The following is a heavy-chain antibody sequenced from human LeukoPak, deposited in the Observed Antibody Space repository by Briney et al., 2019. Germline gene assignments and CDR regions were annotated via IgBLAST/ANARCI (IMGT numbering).Heavy chain of an antibody. CDR3: TRDGTRAGDYYGMTS. D-gene: IGHD6-19*01. Sequence: PGGSLRLSCTASGFTFGDYAMSWFRQAPGKGLEWVGFIRSKAYGGTTEYAASVKGRFTISRDDSKSIAYLQMNSLKTEDTAVYYCTRDGTRAGDYYGMTSGAKGPRSPSP. V-gene: IGHV3-49*03. CDR2: IRSKAYGGTT. J-gene: IGHJ6*02. CDR1: GFTFGDYA.